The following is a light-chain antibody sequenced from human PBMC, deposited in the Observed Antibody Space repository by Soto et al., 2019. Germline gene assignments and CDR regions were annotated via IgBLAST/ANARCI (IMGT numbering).Light chain of an antibody. CDR3: QQRSNWPPVT. Sequence: EIVLAQSPTIRTSSPGERATLSCRASQSINRHLAWYRQKPGQAPRLLIYDASNRATGIPARFSGSGSGTDFTLTISCLEPEDFGVYYCQQRSNWPPVTFGQGTRLEIK. CDR1: QSINRH. V-gene: IGKV3-11*01. CDR2: DAS. J-gene: IGKJ5*01.